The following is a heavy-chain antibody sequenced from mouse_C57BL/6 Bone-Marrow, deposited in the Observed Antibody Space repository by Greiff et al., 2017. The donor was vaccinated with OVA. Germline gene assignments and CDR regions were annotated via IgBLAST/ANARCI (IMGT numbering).Heavy chain of an antibody. CDR1: GYTFTSYW. Sequence: VQLQQPGAELVKPGASVKMSCKASGYTFTSYWITWVKQRPGQGLEWIGRIHPSDSDTNYNQKFKGKATLTVDKSSSTAYMQLSSLTSEDSAVYYCAIGGLYSGYLDYWGQGTTLTVSS. CDR2: IHPSDSDT. CDR3: AIGGLYSGYLDY. D-gene: IGHD2-3*01. J-gene: IGHJ2*01. V-gene: IGHV1-74*01.